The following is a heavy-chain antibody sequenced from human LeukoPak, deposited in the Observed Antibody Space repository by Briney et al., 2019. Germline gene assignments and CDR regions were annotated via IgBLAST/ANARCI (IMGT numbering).Heavy chain of an antibody. V-gene: IGHV3-30-3*01. CDR1: GFTFSYYT. Sequence: GGSLRLSCAASGFTFSYYTMHWVRQAPGKGLEWVAVISYDGSNKYYADSVKGRFTISRDNSKNTLYLQMNSMRAEDTAVYYCARVLNYYDSSGYYFSYWGQGTLVTVSS. CDR3: ARVLNYYDSSGYYFSY. D-gene: IGHD3-22*01. J-gene: IGHJ4*02. CDR2: ISYDGSNK.